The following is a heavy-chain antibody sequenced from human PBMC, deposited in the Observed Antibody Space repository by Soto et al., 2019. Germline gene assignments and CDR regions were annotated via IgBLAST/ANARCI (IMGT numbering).Heavy chain of an antibody. V-gene: IGHV4-39*01. D-gene: IGHD2-15*01. CDR1: GGSISSSSYY. CDR2: IYYSGST. J-gene: IGHJ6*02. CDR3: ARSAGHCSGGSCHYYYYYGMDV. Sequence: SETLSLTXTVSGGSISSSSYYWGWIRQPPGKGREWIGSIYYSGSTYYNPSLKSRVTISVDTSKNQFSLKLSSVTAADTAVYYCARSAGHCSGGSCHYYYYYGMDVWGQGTTVTVSS.